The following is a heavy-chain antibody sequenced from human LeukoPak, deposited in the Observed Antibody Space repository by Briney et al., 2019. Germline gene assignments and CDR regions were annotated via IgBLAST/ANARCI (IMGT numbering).Heavy chain of an antibody. CDR3: ARGGSYGERDFDY. CDR2: ISSSSSYI. Sequence: GGSLRLSCAASGFTFSSYSMNWVRQAPGKGLEWVSSISSSSSYIYYADSVKGRFTISGDNAKNSLYLQMNSLRAEDTAVYYCARGGSYGERDFDYWGQGTLVTVSS. CDR1: GFTFSSYS. V-gene: IGHV3-21*01. J-gene: IGHJ4*02. D-gene: IGHD1-26*01.